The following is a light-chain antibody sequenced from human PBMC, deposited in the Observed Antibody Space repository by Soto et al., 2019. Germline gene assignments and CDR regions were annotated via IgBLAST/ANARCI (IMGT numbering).Light chain of an antibody. V-gene: IGKV1-39*01. CDR3: QQSFSPLLT. CDR2: AAS. CDR1: QTISTY. J-gene: IGKJ4*01. Sequence: DIQMTQSPSSLSASVGDIVTITCLASQTISTYLSWFQQKPGKAPKVLIYAASTLQSGVPSRFSGSASGAEFTLTISNLQSEDFATYYCQQSFSPLLTFGGGTKVDI.